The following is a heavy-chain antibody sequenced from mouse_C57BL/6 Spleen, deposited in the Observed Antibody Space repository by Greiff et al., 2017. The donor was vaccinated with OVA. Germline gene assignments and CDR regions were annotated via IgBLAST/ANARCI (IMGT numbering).Heavy chain of an antibody. D-gene: IGHD1-1*01. CDR1: GYSITSGYY. CDR3: ASLCAPGSSYGFAY. Sequence: DVHLVESGPGLVKPSQSLSLTCSVTGYSITSGYYWNWIRQFPGNKLEWMGYISYDGSNNYNPSLKNRISITRDTSKNQFFLKLNSVTTEDTATYYCASLCAPGSSYGFAYWGQGTLVTVSA. CDR2: ISYDGSN. J-gene: IGHJ3*01. V-gene: IGHV3-6*01.